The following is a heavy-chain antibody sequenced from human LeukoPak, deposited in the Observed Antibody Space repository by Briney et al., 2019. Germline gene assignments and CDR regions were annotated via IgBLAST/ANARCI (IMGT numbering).Heavy chain of an antibody. D-gene: IGHD3-9*01. CDR1: GGTFSSYA. V-gene: IGHV1-69*06. Sequence: ASVKVSCKASGGTFSSYAISWVRQAPGQGLEWMGGIIPIFGTGNYAQKFQGRVTITADKSPSTAYMELSSLRSEDTAVYYCAREGTYYDILGPFDPWGQGTLVTVSS. CDR3: AREGTYYDILGPFDP. CDR2: IIPIFGTG. J-gene: IGHJ5*02.